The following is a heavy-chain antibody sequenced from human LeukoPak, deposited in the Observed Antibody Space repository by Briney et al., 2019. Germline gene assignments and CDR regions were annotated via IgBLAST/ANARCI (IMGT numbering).Heavy chain of an antibody. Sequence: GGSLRLSCAASGFTFSTYWMNWYRQAPGKGREGGGNINQDASERNYVDSVRGRFTISRDNAKISLHLQMNSLRAEDTAVYYCATDRDNSDWQKRFDSWGQGILVTVSS. J-gene: IGHJ4*02. CDR3: ATDRDNSDWQKRFDS. CDR2: INQDASER. CDR1: GFTFSTYW. D-gene: IGHD2-21*02. V-gene: IGHV3-7*01.